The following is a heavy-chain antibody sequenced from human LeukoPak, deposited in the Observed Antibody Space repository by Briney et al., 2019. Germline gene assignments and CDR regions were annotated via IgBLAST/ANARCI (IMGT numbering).Heavy chain of an antibody. V-gene: IGHV3-9*01. CDR3: AKDIGYGDRQDAFDI. D-gene: IGHD4-17*01. Sequence: GGSLRLSCAASGFTFDDYAMHWVRQAPGKGLEWVSGISWNSGSIGYADSVKGRFTISRDNAKNSLYLQMNSLRAEDTALYYCAKDIGYGDRQDAFDIWGQGTMVTVSS. CDR1: GFTFDDYA. J-gene: IGHJ3*02. CDR2: ISWNSGSI.